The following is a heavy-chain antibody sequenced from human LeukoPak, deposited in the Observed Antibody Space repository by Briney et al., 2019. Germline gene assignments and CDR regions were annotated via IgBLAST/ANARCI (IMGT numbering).Heavy chain of an antibody. D-gene: IGHD2-15*01. CDR2: ISNNGGYT. CDR1: GFTFSSSA. CDR3: AKQLGYCSDGSCYFPY. J-gene: IGHJ4*02. V-gene: IGHV3-23*01. Sequence: GGSLRLSCAASGFTFSSSAMSWVRQAPGKRLEWVSAISNNGGYTYYADSVQGRFIISRDNSKSTLCLQMNSLRAEDTAVYYCAKQLGYCSDGSCYFPYWGQGTLVTVSS.